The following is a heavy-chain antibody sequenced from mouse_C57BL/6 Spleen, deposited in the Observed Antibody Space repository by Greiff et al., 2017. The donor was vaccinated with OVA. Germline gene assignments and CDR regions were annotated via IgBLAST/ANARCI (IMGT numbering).Heavy chain of an antibody. CDR3: ARGNYGSSSYYFDY. Sequence: EVQLQQSGPELVKPGASVKISCKASGYTFTDYYMNWVKQSHGKSLEWIGDINPNNGGTSYNQKFKGKATLTVDKSSSTAYMELRSLTSEDSAVYYCARGNYGSSSYYFDYWGQGTTLTVSS. J-gene: IGHJ2*01. CDR2: INPNNGGT. D-gene: IGHD1-1*01. CDR1: GYTFTDYY. V-gene: IGHV1-26*01.